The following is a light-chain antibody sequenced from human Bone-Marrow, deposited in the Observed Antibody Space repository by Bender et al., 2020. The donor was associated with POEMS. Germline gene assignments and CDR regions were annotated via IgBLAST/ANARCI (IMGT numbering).Light chain of an antibody. CDR3: QVYDTRSDQSYV. J-gene: IGLJ1*01. CDR2: DDD. Sequence: SYVLTQPPSVSVAPGQTARITCGGNNIGSKSVHWYQQKPGQAPVLVVYDDDDRPSGIPERFSGSNSGNMATLTISRVEAGDEADYYCQVYDTRSDQSYVFGTGTQVSVL. V-gene: IGLV3-21*02. CDR1: NIGSKS.